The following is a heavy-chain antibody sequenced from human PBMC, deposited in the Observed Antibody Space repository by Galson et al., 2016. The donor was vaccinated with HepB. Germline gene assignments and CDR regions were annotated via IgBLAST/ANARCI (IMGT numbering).Heavy chain of an antibody. J-gene: IGHJ6*04. CDR3: AKDPPWWGYHFYAMDV. CDR2: IIGRGGTT. V-gene: IGHV3-23*01. D-gene: IGHD2-15*01. Sequence: SLRLSCADSGFTFSSYAMSWVRQAPGKGLEWVSTIIGRGGTTDFADSVKGRFTISRDNSRNTLYLQMNILRAEDTAVYFCAKDPPWWGYHFYAMDVWGKGTTVIVSS. CDR1: GFTFSSYA.